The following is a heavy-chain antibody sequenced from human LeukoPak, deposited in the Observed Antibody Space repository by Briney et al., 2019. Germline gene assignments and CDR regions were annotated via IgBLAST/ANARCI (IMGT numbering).Heavy chain of an antibody. D-gene: IGHD5-24*01. Sequence: GGSLRLSCAVSGFSFTNNYMSWVRQAPGKGLEWVSVFYVGSAKYYADSVKGRFTISRDNSENTLYLQMKSLRAEDTAVYYCARGDGYNFFDYWGQGTLVTVSS. V-gene: IGHV3-53*01. CDR1: GFSFTNNY. CDR3: ARGDGYNFFDY. CDR2: FYVGSAK. J-gene: IGHJ4*02.